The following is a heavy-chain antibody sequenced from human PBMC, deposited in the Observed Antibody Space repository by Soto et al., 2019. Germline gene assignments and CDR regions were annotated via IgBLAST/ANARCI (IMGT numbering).Heavy chain of an antibody. J-gene: IGHJ4*02. CDR2: ISYDGSNK. D-gene: IGHD3-22*01. Sequence: QVQLVESGGGVVQPGRSLRLSCAASGFTFSSYGMHWVRQAPGKGLEWVAVISYDGSNKYYADSVKGRFTISRDNSKNTLYLQMNSLGAEDTAVYYCAKDFLVVVTAYYFDYWGQGTLVTVSS. V-gene: IGHV3-30*18. CDR1: GFTFSSYG. CDR3: AKDFLVVVTAYYFDY.